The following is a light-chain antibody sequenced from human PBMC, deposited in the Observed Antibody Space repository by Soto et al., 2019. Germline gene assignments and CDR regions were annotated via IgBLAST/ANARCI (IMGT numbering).Light chain of an antibody. CDR1: QSVSSSY. Sequence: EIVLTQSPDTLSLSPGERATLSCRASQSVSSSYLAWYQQTPVQAPRLLIYGTSNRATGIPDRFSGSGSGTDFTLTISRLEPEDFAVYYCQQYGNSRWTFGQGTKVDIK. CDR3: QQYGNSRWT. J-gene: IGKJ1*01. V-gene: IGKV3-20*01. CDR2: GTS.